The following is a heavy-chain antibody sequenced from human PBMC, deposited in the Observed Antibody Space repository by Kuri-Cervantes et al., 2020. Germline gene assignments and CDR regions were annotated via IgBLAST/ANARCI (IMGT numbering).Heavy chain of an antibody. D-gene: IGHD6-19*01. CDR1: GFILHDYP. J-gene: IGHJ5*02. Sequence: SLKISCEASGFILHDYPMHWVRQGPGKGLEWVSGISWNNSNMTCVDSVKGRFTISRDNAKNSLYLQMNSLRAEDTAVYYCARGGHSGRFDPWGQGTLVTVSS. CDR2: ISWNNSNM. V-gene: IGHV3-9*01. CDR3: ARGGHSGRFDP.